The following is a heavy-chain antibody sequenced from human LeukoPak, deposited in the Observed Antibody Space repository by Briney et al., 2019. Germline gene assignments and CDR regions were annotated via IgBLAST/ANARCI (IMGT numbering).Heavy chain of an antibody. V-gene: IGHV3-30*03. CDR3: VVVPAAASSWVDY. D-gene: IGHD2-2*01. CDR1: GFTFSSYG. J-gene: IGHJ4*02. CDR2: ISYDGSNK. Sequence: GRSLRLSCAASGFTFSSYGMHWVRQAPGKGLEWVAVISYDGSNKYYADSVKGRFTISRDNAKNSLFLQMNSLRAEDTAVYYCVVVPAAASSWVDYWGQGTLVTVSS.